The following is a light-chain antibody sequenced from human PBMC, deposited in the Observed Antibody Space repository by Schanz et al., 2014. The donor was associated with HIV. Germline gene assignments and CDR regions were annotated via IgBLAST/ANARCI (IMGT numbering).Light chain of an antibody. Sequence: EVVMTQSPATLSVSPGERATLSCRASQSVSSSLAWYQQKPGQAPRLLIYGASSRATGIPDRFSGSGSGTDFTLTISRLEPEDFAVYYCQHYGSSPPYTFGQGTKLEIK. V-gene: IGKV3-20*01. CDR2: GAS. CDR1: QSVSSS. CDR3: QHYGSSPPYT. J-gene: IGKJ2*01.